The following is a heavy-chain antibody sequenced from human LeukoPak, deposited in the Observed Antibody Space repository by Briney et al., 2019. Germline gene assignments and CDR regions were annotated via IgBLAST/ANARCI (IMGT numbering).Heavy chain of an antibody. D-gene: IGHD4-17*01. CDR2: IWYDGSNK. V-gene: IGHV3-33*06. J-gene: IGHJ4*02. CDR3: AKDLPVTTGEGGFDY. Sequence: PGRSLRLSCAASGFTFSSYGMHWVRQAPGKGLEWVAVIWYDGSNKYYADSVKGRFTISRDNSKNTLYLQMNSLRAEDTAVYYCAKDLPVTTGEGGFDYWGQGTLVTVSS. CDR1: GFTFSSYG.